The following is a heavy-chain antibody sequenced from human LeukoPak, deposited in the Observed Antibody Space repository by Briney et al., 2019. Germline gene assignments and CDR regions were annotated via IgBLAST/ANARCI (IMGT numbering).Heavy chain of an antibody. V-gene: IGHV3-53*01. CDR3: AKGLEDRHDSSGYYSNWFDP. J-gene: IGHJ5*02. Sequence: GGSLRLSCAASGFTVSGNYMTWVRQAPGKGLEWVSLIYSRGDTFYADSVKGRFTISRDNSKNTLYLQMDSLRAEDTAVYYCAKGLEDRHDSSGYYSNWFDPWGQGTLVTVSS. CDR1: GFTVSGNY. D-gene: IGHD3-22*01. CDR2: IYSRGDT.